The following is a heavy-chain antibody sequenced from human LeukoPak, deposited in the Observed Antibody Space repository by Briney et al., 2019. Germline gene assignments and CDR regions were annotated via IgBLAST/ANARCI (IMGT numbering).Heavy chain of an antibody. J-gene: IGHJ4*02. CDR3: ARQRQLLTFDY. CDR2: VYSGGTT. V-gene: IGHV3-66*04. D-gene: IGHD2-2*01. Sequence: PGGSLRLSCGTSGFTDSFNYMSWGRQAPGKGLEWVSGVYSGGTTYYADSVKGRFTISRDNSKNTLYLQMNSLRAEDTAVYYCARQRQLLTFDYWGQGTLVTVSS. CDR1: GFTDSFNY.